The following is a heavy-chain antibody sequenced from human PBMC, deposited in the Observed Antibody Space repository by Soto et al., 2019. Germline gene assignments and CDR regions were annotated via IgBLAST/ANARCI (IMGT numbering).Heavy chain of an antibody. CDR3: ARRLYYDSSGFEGGGMDV. V-gene: IGHV4-39*01. CDR1: GGSISSSSYY. CDR2: IYYSGST. Sequence: QLQLQESGPGLVKPSETLSLTCTVSGGSISSSSYYWGWIRQPPGKGLEWIGSIYYSGSTYYNPSLKSRVTISVDTSKNQSSLKLRSVTAADTAVYYCARRLYYDSSGFEGGGMDVWGQGTTVTVSS. D-gene: IGHD3-22*01. J-gene: IGHJ6*02.